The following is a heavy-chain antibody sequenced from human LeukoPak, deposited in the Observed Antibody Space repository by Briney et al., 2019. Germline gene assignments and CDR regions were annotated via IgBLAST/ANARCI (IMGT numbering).Heavy chain of an antibody. D-gene: IGHD2-21*01. CDR3: ITPLPYSAQ. CDR2: IKPKTEGETT. J-gene: IGHJ4*02. V-gene: IGHV3-15*07. CDR1: GFTFSNAY. Sequence: AGGSLRLSCAASGFTFSNAYMNWVRQAPGKGLEWVGRIKPKTEGETTEYAAPVKDRFSISRDDSKSMMYLQMNSLKTEDTAVYYCITPLPYSAQGGQGTLVTVSS.